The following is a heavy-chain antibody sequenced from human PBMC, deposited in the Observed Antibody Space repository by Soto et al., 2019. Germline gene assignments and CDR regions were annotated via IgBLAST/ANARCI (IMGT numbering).Heavy chain of an antibody. D-gene: IGHD5-18*01. Sequence: GGSLRLSCSASGFTFSSFALSWVRQAPGKGLEWVSAISVSGDGTDYADSVKGRFTISRDNSKNTLYLQMNSLRAEDTAVYYCAGPGYSSQDYWGQGALVTVSS. J-gene: IGHJ4*02. V-gene: IGHV3-23*01. CDR3: AGPGYSSQDY. CDR2: ISVSGDGT. CDR1: GFTFSSFA.